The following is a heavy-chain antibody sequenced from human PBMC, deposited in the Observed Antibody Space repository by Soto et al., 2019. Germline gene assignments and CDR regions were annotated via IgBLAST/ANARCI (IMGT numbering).Heavy chain of an antibody. CDR1: GFTFSSYG. V-gene: IGHV3-30*18. Sequence: PGGSLRLSCAASGFTFSSYGMHWVRQAPDKGLEWVAVISYDGSNKYYADSVKGRFTISRDNSKNTLYLQMNSLRAEDTVVYYFAKDYYNYGDLNTIDFWGQG. D-gene: IGHD4-17*01. CDR3: AKDYYNYGDLNTIDF. CDR2: ISYDGSNK. J-gene: IGHJ4*02.